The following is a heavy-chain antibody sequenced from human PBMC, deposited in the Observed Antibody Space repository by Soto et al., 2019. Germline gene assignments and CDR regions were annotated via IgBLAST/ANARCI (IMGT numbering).Heavy chain of an antibody. CDR3: ARDHYDSSASDPH. V-gene: IGHV3-30-3*01. CDR2: ISYDGSNK. Sequence: QVQLVESGGGVVQPGRSLRLSCAASGFTFSSYAMHWVRQAPGKGLEWVAVISYDGSNKYYADSVKGRFTISRDNSKNTLYLQMNSLRAEDTAVYYCARDHYDSSASDPHWGQGTLVTVSS. J-gene: IGHJ4*02. CDR1: GFTFSSYA. D-gene: IGHD3-22*01.